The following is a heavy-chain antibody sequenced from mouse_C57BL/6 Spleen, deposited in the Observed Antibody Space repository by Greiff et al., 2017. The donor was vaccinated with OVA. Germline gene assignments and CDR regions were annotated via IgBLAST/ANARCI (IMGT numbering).Heavy chain of an antibody. V-gene: IGHV2-2*01. D-gene: IGHD2-4*01. J-gene: IGHJ3*01. Sequence: VKLVESGPGLVQPSQSLSITCTVSGFSLTSYGVHWVRQSPGKGLEWLGVIWSGGSTDYNAAFISRLSISKDNSKSQVFFKMNSLQADDTAIYYCATSYDYDEEGFAYWGQGTLVTVSA. CDR2: IWSGGST. CDR3: ATSYDYDEEGFAY. CDR1: GFSLTSYG.